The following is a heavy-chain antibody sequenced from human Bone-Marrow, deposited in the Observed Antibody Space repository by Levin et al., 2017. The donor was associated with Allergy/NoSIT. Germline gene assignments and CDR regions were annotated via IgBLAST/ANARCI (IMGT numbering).Heavy chain of an antibody. D-gene: IGHD3-3*01. CDR1: TYSISSGYY. V-gene: IGHV4-38-2*02. Sequence: SETLSLTCTVSTYSISSGYYWGWIRQPPGKGLEWIGSMYHSGSTYYNPSLKSRITISIDTSNNQFSLKLNSVTAADTAVYYCARTIEVSTIFGILTPKNWFDPWGQGTLVTVSS. CDR3: ARTIEVSTIFGILTPKNWFDP. CDR2: MYHSGST. J-gene: IGHJ5*02.